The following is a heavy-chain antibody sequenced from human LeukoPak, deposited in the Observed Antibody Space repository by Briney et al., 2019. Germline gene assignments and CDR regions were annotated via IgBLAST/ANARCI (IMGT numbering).Heavy chain of an antibody. D-gene: IGHD3-10*01. Sequence: SETLSLTCTVSGGSISSYYWSWIQQPPGKGLEWIGYIYYSGSTNYNPSLKSRVTISVDTSKNQFSLKLSSVTAADTAVYYCARIGMVRGVLYGMDVWGQGTTVTVSS. J-gene: IGHJ6*02. V-gene: IGHV4-59*01. CDR1: GGSISSYY. CDR2: IYYSGST. CDR3: ARIGMVRGVLYGMDV.